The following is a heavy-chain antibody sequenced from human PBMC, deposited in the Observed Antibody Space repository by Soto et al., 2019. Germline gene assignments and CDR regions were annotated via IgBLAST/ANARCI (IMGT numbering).Heavy chain of an antibody. J-gene: IGHJ6*02. V-gene: IGHV3-23*01. Sequence: GSLRLSCAASGFTLSSYAMSWVRQAPGKGLEWVSAISGSGGSTYYADPVKGRFTISRDNSKNTLYLQMNSLRAEDTAVYYCGKYTVKYYYGMDVWGQGTTVTVSS. D-gene: IGHD4-4*01. CDR1: GFTLSSYA. CDR3: GKYTVKYYYGMDV. CDR2: ISGSGGST.